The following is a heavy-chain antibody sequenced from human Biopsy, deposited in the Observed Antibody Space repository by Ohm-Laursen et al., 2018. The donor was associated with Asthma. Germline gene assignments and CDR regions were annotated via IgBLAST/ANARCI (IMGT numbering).Heavy chain of an antibody. Sequence: SETLSLTCAVSGDSISSNSWWTWVRQSPGRGLEWIGEIYYSGSTNYHPSLKGRVTISVAKSKNQFSLRLTSVTAADTAVYYCARAIGTGDWYFDVWGRGTLVTVSS. CDR3: ARAIGTGDWYFDV. CDR2: IYYSGST. J-gene: IGHJ2*01. V-gene: IGHV4-4*02. CDR1: GDSISSNSW. D-gene: IGHD1-1*01.